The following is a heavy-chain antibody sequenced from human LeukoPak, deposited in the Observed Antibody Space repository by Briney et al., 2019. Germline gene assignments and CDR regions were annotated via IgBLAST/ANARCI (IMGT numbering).Heavy chain of an antibody. CDR2: IYYTGSN. CDR3: AREGCSSTSCSQTSFDS. CDR1: GGSISSFY. J-gene: IGHJ4*02. Sequence: SETLSLTCTVSGGSISSFYWHWLRQPPGKGLEWIGNIYYTGSNNYNPSLKSRVTISVDRSKNQFSLKLTSLTAADTAVYYCAREGCSSTSCSQTSFDSWGQGTLVSVSS. D-gene: IGHD2-2*01. V-gene: IGHV4-59*01.